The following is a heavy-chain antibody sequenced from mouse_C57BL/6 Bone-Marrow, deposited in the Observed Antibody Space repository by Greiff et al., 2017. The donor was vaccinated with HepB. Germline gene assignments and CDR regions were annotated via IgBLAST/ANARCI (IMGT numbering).Heavy chain of an antibody. CDR2: IYPGSGNT. J-gene: IGHJ3*01. D-gene: IGHD1-1*01. CDR3: ARSDYYGSSFWFAY. CDR1: GYSFTSYY. Sequence: LQESGPELVKPGASVKISCKASGYSFTSYYIHWVKQRPGQGLEWIGWIYPGSGNTKYNEKFKGKATLTADTSSSTAYMQLSSLTSEDSAVYYCARSDYYGSSFWFAYWGQGTLVTVSA. V-gene: IGHV1-66*01.